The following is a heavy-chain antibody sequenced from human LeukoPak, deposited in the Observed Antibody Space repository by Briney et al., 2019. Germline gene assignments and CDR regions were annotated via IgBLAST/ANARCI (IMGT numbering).Heavy chain of an antibody. CDR2: IRYDGSNK. CDR1: GFTFSKFP. D-gene: IGHD2-21*01. Sequence: GGSLRLSCAASGFTFSKFPMGWVRQAPGKGLEWVAFIRYDGSNKYYADSVKGRFTISRDNSKNTLYLQMNSLRAEDTAVYYCAKVWEAYCGGDCYSAFDYWGQGTLVTVSS. CDR3: AKVWEAYCGGDCYSAFDY. V-gene: IGHV3-30*02. J-gene: IGHJ4*02.